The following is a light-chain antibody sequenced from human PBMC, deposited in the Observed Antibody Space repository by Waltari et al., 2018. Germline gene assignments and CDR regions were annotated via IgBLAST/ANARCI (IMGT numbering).Light chain of an antibody. Sequence: DIHMTQSPPSLSASIGDSVTITCRASENIDSYLNWYQQKSGEVPRLLIYAASTLQSGVPPRFSGSRSGTDFTFTISSLQPEDCAVYYCQHSFETPYSFGQGTKVEIK. CDR1: ENIDSY. CDR2: AAS. V-gene: IGKV1-39*01. CDR3: QHSFETPYS. J-gene: IGKJ2*03.